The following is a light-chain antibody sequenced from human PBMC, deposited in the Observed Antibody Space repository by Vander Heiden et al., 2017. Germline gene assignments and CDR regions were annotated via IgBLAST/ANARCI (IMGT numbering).Light chain of an antibody. CDR3: YSATDNIGV. Sequence: SYELTQPSSVSVSPGQTARITCSGDVLAKKYARWFQQEPGQAPVLIIYKDSERPSGIPGRFSGSSSGTTVTLTISGAQVEDEADYYCYSATDNIGVFGGGTKLTVL. CDR1: VLAKKY. CDR2: KDS. J-gene: IGLJ3*02. V-gene: IGLV3-27*01.